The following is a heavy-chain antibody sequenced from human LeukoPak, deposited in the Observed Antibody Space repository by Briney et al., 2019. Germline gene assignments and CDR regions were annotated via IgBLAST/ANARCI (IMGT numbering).Heavy chain of an antibody. Sequence: ASVKVSFKASGYTFTGYYMHWVRQAPGQGLEWMGGIIPIFGTANYAQKLQGRVTMTTDTSTSTAYMELRSLRSDDTAVYYCARGSGGNSDYWGQGTLVTVSS. CDR1: GYTFTGYY. CDR3: ARGSGGNSDY. CDR2: IIPIFGTA. J-gene: IGHJ4*02. D-gene: IGHD2-15*01. V-gene: IGHV1-18*04.